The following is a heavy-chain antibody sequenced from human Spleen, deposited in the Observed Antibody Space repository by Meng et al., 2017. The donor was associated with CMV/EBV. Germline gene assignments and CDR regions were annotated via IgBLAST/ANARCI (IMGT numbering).Heavy chain of an antibody. Sequence: YYWSWIRQPPAKGLESIGYIYYSGSTYYNPTLKSRVTISVDTSKNQFSLKLSSVTAADTAVYYCARDQKQYYYGSGSYYNWVSIDPWGQGTLVTVSS. J-gene: IGHJ5*02. D-gene: IGHD3-10*01. CDR3: ARDQKQYYYGSGSYYNWVSIDP. CDR1: YY. CDR2: IYYSGST. V-gene: IGHV4-30-4*08.